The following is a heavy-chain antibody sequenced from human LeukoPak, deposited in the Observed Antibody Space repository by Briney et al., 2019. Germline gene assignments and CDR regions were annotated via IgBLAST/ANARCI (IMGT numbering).Heavy chain of an antibody. J-gene: IGHJ4*02. CDR2: IYYSGST. CDR1: GGSISSSSYY. V-gene: IGHV4-39*01. Sequence: SETLSLTCTVSGGSISSSSYYWGWIHRPPAKGLEWIGSIYYSGSTYYNPSLKSRVTISVDTSKNQFSLKLSSVTAADTAVYYCARQITMIVVDYWGQGTLVTVSS. CDR3: ARQITMIVVDY. D-gene: IGHD3-22*01.